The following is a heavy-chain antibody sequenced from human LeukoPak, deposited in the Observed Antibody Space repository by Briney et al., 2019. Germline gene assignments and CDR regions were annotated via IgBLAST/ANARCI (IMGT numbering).Heavy chain of an antibody. CDR1: GYTLTELS. V-gene: IGHV1-24*01. CDR3: ATFNPVLRSMDV. D-gene: IGHD3-3*01. Sequence: ASVKVSCKVSGYTLTELSMHWVRQAPGKGLEWMGGFDPEDGETIYAQEFQGRVTMTEDTSTDTAYMELSSLRSEDTAVYYCATFNPVLRSMDVWGKGTTVTVSS. CDR2: FDPEDGET. J-gene: IGHJ6*04.